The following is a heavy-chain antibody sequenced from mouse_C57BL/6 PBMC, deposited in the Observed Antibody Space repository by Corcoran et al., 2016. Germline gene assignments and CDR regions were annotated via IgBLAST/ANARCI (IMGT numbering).Heavy chain of an antibody. J-gene: IGHJ4*01. Sequence: QIQLVQSGPELKKPGEAVKISCKASGYTFTTYGMSWVKQAPGKGLKWMGWINTYSGVPTYADDFKGRFAFSLETSASTAYLQINNLKNEDTATYVCARDGYYGRAMDYWGQGTSVTVSS. CDR3: ARDGYYGRAMDY. CDR1: GYTFTTYG. V-gene: IGHV9-3*01. CDR2: INTYSGVP. D-gene: IGHD2-3*01.